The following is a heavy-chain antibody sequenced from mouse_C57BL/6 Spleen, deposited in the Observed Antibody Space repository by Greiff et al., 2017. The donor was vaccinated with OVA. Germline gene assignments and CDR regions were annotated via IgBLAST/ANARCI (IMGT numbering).Heavy chain of an antibody. J-gene: IGHJ3*01. Sequence: QVQLQQPGAELVRPGSSVKLSCKASGYTFTSYWMHWVKQRPIQGLEWIGNIDPSDSETHYNQKFKDKATLTVDKSSSTAYMQLSSLTSEDSAVYYCARADSSGWFAYWGQGTLVTVSA. D-gene: IGHD3-2*02. CDR2: IDPSDSET. CDR1: GYTFTSYW. V-gene: IGHV1-52*01. CDR3: ARADSSGWFAY.